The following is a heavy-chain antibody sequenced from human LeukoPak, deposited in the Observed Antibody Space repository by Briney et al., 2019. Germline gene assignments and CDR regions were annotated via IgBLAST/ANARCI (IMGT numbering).Heavy chain of an antibody. D-gene: IGHD5-24*01. Sequence: GGSLRLSCAASGFTVSRYYMSWVRQAPGKGLEWVSVFYIDGNTYYADSVRGRFTISRDNSKNTVYLQMNSLRAEDTALYYCARGDGYNFFDSWGQGTPVTVSS. V-gene: IGHV3-66*01. CDR3: ARGDGYNFFDS. CDR1: GFTVSRYY. J-gene: IGHJ4*02. CDR2: FYIDGNT.